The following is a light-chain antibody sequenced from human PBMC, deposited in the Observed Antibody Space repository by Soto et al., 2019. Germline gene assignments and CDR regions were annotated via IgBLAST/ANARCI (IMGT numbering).Light chain of an antibody. V-gene: IGKV1-39*01. CDR3: QQSYSTPQT. CDR1: QSIANY. Sequence: DIQMTQSPCSLSASVGDRVTITTLANQSIANYVNWYQQKPGKAPKVLIYTACSLQSGVQSRFSGGGSGTDFTLTISSLQPEDFATYYCQQSYSTPQTFGQGTKVHI. J-gene: IGKJ1*01. CDR2: TAC.